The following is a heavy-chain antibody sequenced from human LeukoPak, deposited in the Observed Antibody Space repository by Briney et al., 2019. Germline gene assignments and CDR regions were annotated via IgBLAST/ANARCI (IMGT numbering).Heavy chain of an antibody. Sequence: SVKVSCKASGGTFSSYAISWVRQAPGQGLEWMGRIIPILGIANYAQKFQGRVTITADKSTSTAYMELSSLRSEDTAVYYCARDLLDYYDSSGYYYYYGMDVWGQGTTVTVSS. CDR2: IIPILGIA. J-gene: IGHJ6*02. CDR1: GGTFSSYA. V-gene: IGHV1-69*04. D-gene: IGHD3-22*01. CDR3: ARDLLDYYDSSGYYYYYGMDV.